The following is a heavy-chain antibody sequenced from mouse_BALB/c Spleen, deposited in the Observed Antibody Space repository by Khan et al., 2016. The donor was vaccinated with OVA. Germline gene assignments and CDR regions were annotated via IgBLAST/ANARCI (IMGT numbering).Heavy chain of an antibody. CDR2: IGYSSRS. V-gene: IGHV3-2*02. D-gene: IGHD1-1*01. CDR3: ASGRLLLRYPDYFDY. J-gene: IGHJ2*01. Sequence: VQLQQSGPGLLKPSQSLSLTCTVTGYSITSDYAWNWIRQFPGTKLEWMAYIGYSSRSTYNPSISSRISITRDPSTHQFFLQLTSVTTEDTATYYCASGRLLLRYPDYFDYWGQGTTLTVSS. CDR1: GYSITSDYA.